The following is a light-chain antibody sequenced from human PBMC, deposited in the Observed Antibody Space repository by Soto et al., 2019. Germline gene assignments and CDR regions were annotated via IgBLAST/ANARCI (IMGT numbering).Light chain of an antibody. J-gene: IGLJ1*01. CDR1: SSDVGGYNY. CDR3: SSYTSSSTYV. CDR2: EVS. Sequence: QSALTQPASVSGSPGQSITISCTGTSSDVGGYNYVSWYQQHPGKAPKLMIYEVSNRPSGVSNRFSGSKSSNTASLTISGLQAEEEADYYCSSYTSSSTYVFGAGTQLTVL. V-gene: IGLV2-14*01.